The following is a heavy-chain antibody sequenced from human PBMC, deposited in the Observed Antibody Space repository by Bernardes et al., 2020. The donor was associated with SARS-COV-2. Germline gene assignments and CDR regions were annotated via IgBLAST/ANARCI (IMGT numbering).Heavy chain of an antibody. J-gene: IGHJ6*04. CDR3: ARGREDYIWGSYRLYYNGMEI. Sequence: ASVNVSCKASGYTFTSYDINWLRQATGQGLAWMGWMNPNSGNTGYAQKFQGRVTMTRNTSRSTAYMELSSLRSEDTAVYYCARGREDYIWGSYRLYYNGMEIWGKGTTVTVAA. D-gene: IGHD3-16*02. V-gene: IGHV1-8*01. CDR1: GYTFTSYD. CDR2: MNPNSGNT.